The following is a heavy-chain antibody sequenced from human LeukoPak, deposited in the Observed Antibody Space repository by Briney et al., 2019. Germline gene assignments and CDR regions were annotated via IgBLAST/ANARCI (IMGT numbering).Heavy chain of an antibody. Sequence: QTLSLTCAISGDSVSSDSVAWNWIRQSPSRGLEWLGRTYYRSRWYNGYAVSVKSRITINPDTSKNQFSLQLSSVTPEDTAVYYCVRGWSGSFDIWGQGTMVTVSS. J-gene: IGHJ3*02. D-gene: IGHD1-26*01. CDR2: TYYRSRWYN. CDR1: GDSVSSDSVA. V-gene: IGHV6-1*01. CDR3: VRGWSGSFDI.